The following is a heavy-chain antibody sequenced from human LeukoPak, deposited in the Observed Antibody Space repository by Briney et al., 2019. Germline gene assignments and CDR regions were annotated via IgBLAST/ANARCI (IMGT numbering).Heavy chain of an antibody. CDR1: GYTLTELS. J-gene: IGHJ4*02. CDR3: ARDRAYGYSTVWDFDY. V-gene: IGHV1-24*01. CDR2: FDPEDGET. Sequence: GASVKVSCKVSGYTLTELSMHWVRQAPGKGLEWMGGFDPEDGETIYAQKFQGRVTMTEDTSTDTAYMELSSLRSEDTAVYYCARDRAYGYSTVWDFDYWGQGTLVTVSS. D-gene: IGHD6-19*01.